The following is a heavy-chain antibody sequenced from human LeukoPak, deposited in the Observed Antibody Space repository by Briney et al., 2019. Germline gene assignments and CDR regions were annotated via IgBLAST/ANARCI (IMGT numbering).Heavy chain of an antibody. V-gene: IGHV5-51*01. D-gene: IGHD1/OR15-1a*01. Sequence: GESLKISCKGSGYTFTSYWIGWVRQMPGKGLEWMAIIYPSDSDTRYSPSFQGHVTISADRSISTAYLQWSSLKASDTAIYYCATSESQTKFDYWGQGTLVTASS. J-gene: IGHJ4*02. CDR2: IYPSDSDT. CDR1: GYTFTSYW. CDR3: ATSESQTKFDY.